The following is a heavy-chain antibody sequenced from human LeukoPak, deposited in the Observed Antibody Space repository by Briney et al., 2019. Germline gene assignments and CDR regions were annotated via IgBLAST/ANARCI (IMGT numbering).Heavy chain of an antibody. D-gene: IGHD7-27*01. CDR1: GFTFSNYA. CDR2: ISGSGGST. V-gene: IGHV3-23*01. Sequence: GGSLRLSCAASGFTFSNYAVSWVRQAPGKRPEWVSAISGSGGSTYYADSVQGRFTISRDNSKNTLYLQMNSLRAEDTAVYYCAKDLMGISEGFDYWGQGTLVTVSS. CDR3: AKDLMGISEGFDY. J-gene: IGHJ4*02.